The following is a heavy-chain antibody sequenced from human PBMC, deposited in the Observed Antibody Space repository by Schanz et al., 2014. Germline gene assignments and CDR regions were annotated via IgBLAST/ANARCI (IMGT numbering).Heavy chain of an antibody. CDR1: GFTFSSYW. J-gene: IGHJ2*01. V-gene: IGHV3-23*04. Sequence: EVQLVESGGGLVQPGGSLRLSCAASGFTFSSYWMHWVRQVPGKGLVWVSYISGSGGSTYYADPVKGRFTISRDNSKNTLYLQMNSLRAEDTAIYYCAKDAPYPFDLWGRGTLITVSS. CDR2: ISGSGGST. CDR3: AKDAPYPFDL.